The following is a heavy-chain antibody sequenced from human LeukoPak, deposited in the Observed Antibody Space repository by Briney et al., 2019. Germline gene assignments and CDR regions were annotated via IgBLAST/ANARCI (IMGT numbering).Heavy chain of an antibody. CDR2: INPSGGST. Sequence: GASVKVSCKASGYTFTSYYMHWVRQAPGQGLEWMGIINPSGGSTSYAQKFQGRVTMTRDTSTSTVYMELSSLRSEDTAVYYCARGRPGYSGYEPPYFDYWGQGTLVTVSS. J-gene: IGHJ4*02. CDR3: ARGRPGYSGYEPPYFDY. CDR1: GYTFTSYY. D-gene: IGHD5-12*01. V-gene: IGHV1-46*01.